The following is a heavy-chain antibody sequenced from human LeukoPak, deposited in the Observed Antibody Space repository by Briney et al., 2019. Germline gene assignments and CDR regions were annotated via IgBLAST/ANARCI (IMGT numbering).Heavy chain of an antibody. CDR1: GFTFRNYG. V-gene: IGHV3-33*01. J-gene: IGHJ4*02. CDR2: IWYDGSNK. CDR3: ARDPYYYGSGIWGYFDY. D-gene: IGHD3-10*01. Sequence: PGRSLRLSCAASGFTFRNYGMHWVRQAPGKGLEWVAIIWYDGSNKYYTDSVRGRFTISRDNSKNTLYLQMNSLRAEDTAVYYCARDPYYYGSGIWGYFDYWGQGTLVTVSS.